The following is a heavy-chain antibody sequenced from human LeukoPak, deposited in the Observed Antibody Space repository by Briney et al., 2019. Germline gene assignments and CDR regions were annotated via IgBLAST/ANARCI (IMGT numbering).Heavy chain of an antibody. CDR2: INPNSGGT. V-gene: IGHV1-2*02. CDR1: GYTFTGYY. Sequence: ASVTVSCKASGYTFTGYYMHWVRQAPGQGLEWMGWINPNSGGTNYAQKFQGRVTMTRDTSISTAYMELSRLRSDDTAVYYCARVRFGEFTTPLDYWGQGTLVTVSS. D-gene: IGHD3-10*01. CDR3: ARVRFGEFTTPLDY. J-gene: IGHJ4*02.